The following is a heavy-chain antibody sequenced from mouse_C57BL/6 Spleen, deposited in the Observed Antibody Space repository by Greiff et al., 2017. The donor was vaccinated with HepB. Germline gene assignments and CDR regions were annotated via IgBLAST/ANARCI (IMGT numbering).Heavy chain of an antibody. CDR1: GFTFSDYG. J-gene: IGHJ2*01. V-gene: IGHV5-15*01. Sequence: EVKLMESGGGLVQPGGSLKLSCAASGFTFSDYGMAWVRQAPRKGPEWVAFISDLAYSIYYADTVTGRFTISRENAKNTLYLEMSSLRSEDTAMYYCARSIAGYFDYWGQGTTLTVSS. CDR2: ISDLAYSI. CDR3: ARSIAGYFDY.